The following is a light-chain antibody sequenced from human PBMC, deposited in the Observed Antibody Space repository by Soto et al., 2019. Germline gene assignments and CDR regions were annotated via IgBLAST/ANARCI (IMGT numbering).Light chain of an antibody. Sequence: DIQLTQSPSLLSASVGDRVTITCRVNQGINSYVAWYQHKPGKAPKLLIYAASTLQRGVPSMFSGSGSGTEFTLTISSLQPDDFATYYCQQLNTYPLTFGQGTRLEIK. CDR2: AAS. CDR3: QQLNTYPLT. V-gene: IGKV1-9*01. CDR1: QGINSY. J-gene: IGKJ5*01.